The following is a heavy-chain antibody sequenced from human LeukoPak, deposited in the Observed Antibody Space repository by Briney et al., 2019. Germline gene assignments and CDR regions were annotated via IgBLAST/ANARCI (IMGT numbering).Heavy chain of an antibody. D-gene: IGHD6-13*01. V-gene: IGHV3-23*01. Sequence: GGSLRLSCAASRFTFSSYDMSWVRQAPGKGLEWVSGFSGSGGSTYYADSVKGRFTISRDNSKNTPYLQMNSLRAEDTAVYYCAKSGYSSSWYSGYFDYWGQGTLVTVSS. CDR2: FSGSGGST. CDR3: AKSGYSSSWYSGYFDY. CDR1: RFTFSSYD. J-gene: IGHJ4*02.